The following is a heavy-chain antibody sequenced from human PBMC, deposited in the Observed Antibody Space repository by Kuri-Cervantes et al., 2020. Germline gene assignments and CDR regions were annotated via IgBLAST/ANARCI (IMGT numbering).Heavy chain of an antibody. Sequence: GESLKISCAASGFTFSSYGMHWVRQAPGKGLEWVAVISHNGSNKYYADSVKGRFTISRDNSKNTLYLQMNSLRAEDTAVYYCAREGGVGAVTPYYYCGMDVWGQGTTVTVSS. J-gene: IGHJ6*02. CDR1: GFTFSSYG. CDR3: AREGGVGAVTPYYYCGMDV. D-gene: IGHD4-17*01. CDR2: ISHNGSNK. V-gene: IGHV3-30*03.